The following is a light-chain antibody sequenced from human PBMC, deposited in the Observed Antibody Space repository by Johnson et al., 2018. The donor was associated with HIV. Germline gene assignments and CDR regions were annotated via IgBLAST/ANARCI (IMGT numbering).Light chain of an antibody. J-gene: IGLJ1*01. V-gene: IGLV1-51*02. CDR3: GAWDSSLSAHFV. CDR2: EKN. Sequence: QSVLTQPPSASGTPGQRVTISCSGSSSNIGSNTVNWYQQLPGTAPKLLIYEKNKRPSGIPDRFSASKSGTSATLVITGLQTGDEADYYCGAWDSSLSAHFVFGTGTNVTVL. CDR1: SSNIGSNT.